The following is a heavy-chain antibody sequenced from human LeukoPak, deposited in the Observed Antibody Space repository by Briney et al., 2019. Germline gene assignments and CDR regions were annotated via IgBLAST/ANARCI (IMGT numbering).Heavy chain of an antibody. CDR2: VDHTGST. CDR1: GGSISDYY. V-gene: IGHV4-59*01. D-gene: IGHD4-11*01. J-gene: IGHJ6*03. CDR3: ARGRVSSSTWYSTYYYFFYMDF. Sequence: KTSETLSLTCTVSGGSISDYYWTWIRQPPGKGLEWIGYVDHTGSTKFNPSLNGRVSISRDTSNNFFSLRLRSVTAADTAVYFCARGRVSSSTWYSTYYYFFYMDFWGKGTTVTVSS.